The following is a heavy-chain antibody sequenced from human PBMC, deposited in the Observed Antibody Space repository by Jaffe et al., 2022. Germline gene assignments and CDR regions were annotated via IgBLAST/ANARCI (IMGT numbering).Heavy chain of an antibody. J-gene: IGHJ3*02. CDR1: GGTFSSYT. CDR2: IIPILGIA. Sequence: QVQLVQSGAEVKKPGSSVKVSCKASGGTFSSYTISWVRQAPGQGLEWMGRIIPILGIANYAQKFQGRVTITADKSTSTAYMELSSLRSEDTAVYYCARAKATVNYYGSGSYDAFDIWGQGTMVTVSS. V-gene: IGHV1-69*02. D-gene: IGHD3-10*01. CDR3: ARAKATVNYYGSGSYDAFDI.